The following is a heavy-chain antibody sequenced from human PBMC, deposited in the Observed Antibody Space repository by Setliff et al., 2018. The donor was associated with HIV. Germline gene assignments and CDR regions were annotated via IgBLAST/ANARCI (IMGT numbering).Heavy chain of an antibody. CDR1: GGSISTGNW. D-gene: IGHD1-26*01. CDR2: IYYSGST. Sequence: SETLSLTCTVSGGSISTGNWWGWIRQTPGKGLEWIGNIYYSGSTYYNPSLKSRVTISVDTSENQFSLRLNSVTAADTAVYYCARDRRYSPHYFDYWGQGTLVTVSS. CDR3: ARDRRYSPHYFDY. V-gene: IGHV4-38-2*02. J-gene: IGHJ4*02.